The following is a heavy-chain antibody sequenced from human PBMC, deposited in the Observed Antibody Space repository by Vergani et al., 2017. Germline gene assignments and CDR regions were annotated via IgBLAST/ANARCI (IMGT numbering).Heavy chain of an antibody. Sequence: EVQLEESGGGLVLPGRSLRLSCVASGFTSAGYAMRWVRQAPGNGLEWVSGISWNSNSIGYADSVKGRFTISRDNAKNSLYLQMNSLRAEDTALYYCAKDLGTSSGGGWFDPWGQGTLVTVSS. CDR3: AKDLGTSSGGGWFDP. V-gene: IGHV3-9*02. CDR2: ISWNSNSI. D-gene: IGHD6-6*01. J-gene: IGHJ5*02. CDR1: GFTSAGYA.